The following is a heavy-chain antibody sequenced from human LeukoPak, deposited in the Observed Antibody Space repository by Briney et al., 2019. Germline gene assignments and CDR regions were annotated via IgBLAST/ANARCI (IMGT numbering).Heavy chain of an antibody. CDR2: ISYDGSNK. D-gene: IGHD2-8*02. CDR3: ASPGGCSWCMLSWFDP. Sequence: PGGSLRLSCAASGFTFSSYGMHWVRQAPGKGLEWVAVISYDGSNKYYADSVKGRFTISRDNSKNTLYLQMNSLRAEDTAVYYCASPGGCSWCMLSWFDPWGQGTLVTVSS. V-gene: IGHV3-30*03. J-gene: IGHJ5*02. CDR1: GFTFSSYG.